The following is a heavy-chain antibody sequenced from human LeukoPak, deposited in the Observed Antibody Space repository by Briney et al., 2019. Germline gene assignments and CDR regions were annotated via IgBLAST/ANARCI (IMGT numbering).Heavy chain of an antibody. V-gene: IGHV4-59*08. D-gene: IGHD6-13*01. J-gene: IGHJ5*02. CDR3: TRALGGAAAGKSGHWFDP. CDR2: IYYSGST. CDR1: GGSISSYY. Sequence: SETLSLTCTVSGGSISSYYWSWIRQPPGKGLEWLGYIYYSGSTNYNPSLKSRVTTSVDTSKNQFSLKLSSVTAADTAVYYCTRALGGAAAGKSGHWFDPWGQGTLVTASS.